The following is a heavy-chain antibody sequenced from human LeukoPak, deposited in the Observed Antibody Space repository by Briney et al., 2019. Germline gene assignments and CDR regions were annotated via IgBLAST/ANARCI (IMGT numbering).Heavy chain of an antibody. CDR1: GYTFTSYG. V-gene: IGHV1-18*01. D-gene: IGHD3-22*01. CDR3: ARDRKYYHDSSGEDY. J-gene: IGHJ4*02. CDR2: ISAYNGNT. Sequence: ASVKVSCKASGYTFTSYGISWVRQAPGQGLEWMGWISAYNGNTNYAQKLQGRVTMTTDTSTSTAYMELRSLRSDDTAVYYCARDRKYYHDSSGEDYWGQGTLVTVSS.